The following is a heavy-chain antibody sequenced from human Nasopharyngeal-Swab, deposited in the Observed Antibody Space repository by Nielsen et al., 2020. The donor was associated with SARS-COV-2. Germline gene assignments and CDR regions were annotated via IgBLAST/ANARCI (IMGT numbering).Heavy chain of an antibody. V-gene: IGHV3-74*01. CDR3: ARGRGSSTSMIGY. Sequence: GGSLRLSCAASGFTFSNYRMHWVRQAPGKGLVWASRINGDGSSLNYADFVKGRFTISTDNAKSTLYLEMNSLRAEDTAVYYCARGRGSSTSMIGYWGQGTLVTVPS. J-gene: IGHJ4*02. CDR1: GFTFSNYR. D-gene: IGHD2/OR15-2a*01. CDR2: INGDGSSL.